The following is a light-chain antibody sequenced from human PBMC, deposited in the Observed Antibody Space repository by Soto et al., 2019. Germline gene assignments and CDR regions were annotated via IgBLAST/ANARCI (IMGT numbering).Light chain of an antibody. V-gene: IGLV1-40*01. J-gene: IGLJ2*01. CDR3: QSYDSSLDAV. CDR1: SSNIGAGYD. Sequence: QSVLTQPPSVSGAPGQRVTISCTGSSSNIGAGYDVHWYQQLPGTAPKLLIYGNSNRPSGVPDRFSGSKSGTSASLAITGLQAEDVADYYCQSYDSSLDAVFGGGTKLTVL. CDR2: GNS.